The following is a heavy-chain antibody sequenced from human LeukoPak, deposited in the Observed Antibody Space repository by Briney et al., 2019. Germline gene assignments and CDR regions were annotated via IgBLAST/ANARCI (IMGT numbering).Heavy chain of an antibody. CDR1: GFTFSSYW. D-gene: IGHD3-16*01. J-gene: IGHJ4*02. CDR3: ARHEWGSYSYFDY. CDR2: IKQDGSEK. Sequence: GGSLRLSCAASGFTFSSYWMSWVRQAPGKGLEWVANIKQDGSEKYYVDSVKGRFTISRDNAKNSLYLQMNSLRAEDTAVYYCARHEWGSYSYFDYWGQGTLVTVSS. V-gene: IGHV3-7*01.